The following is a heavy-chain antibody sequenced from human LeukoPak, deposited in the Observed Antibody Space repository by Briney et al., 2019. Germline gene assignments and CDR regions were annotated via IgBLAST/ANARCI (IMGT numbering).Heavy chain of an antibody. CDR1: GFTFSSYA. V-gene: IGHV3-30-3*01. J-gene: IGHJ4*02. CDR3: AGLAGRPVLG. Sequence: GGSLRLSCAASGFTFSSYAMHWVRQAPGKGLEWVAVISYDGSNKYYADSVKGRFTISRDNSKNTLYLQMNSLRAEDTAAYYCAGLAGRPVLGWGQGTLVTASS. D-gene: IGHD6-19*01. CDR2: ISYDGSNK.